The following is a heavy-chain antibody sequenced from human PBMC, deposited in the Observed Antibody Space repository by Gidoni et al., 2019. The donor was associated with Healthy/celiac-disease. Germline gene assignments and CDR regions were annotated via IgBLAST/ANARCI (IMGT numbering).Heavy chain of an antibody. V-gene: IGHV1-69*06. CDR1: GGTFRRYA. J-gene: IGHJ5*02. CDR3: ARDQGVITMVRGRRLNWFDP. CDR2: IIPIFGTA. D-gene: IGHD3-10*01. Sequence: QVQLVQPGAEVKKPGSSVMVSCKASGGTFRRYAISWVRKAPGQGLEWMGGIIPIFGTANYAKKFQGRVTITADKSTSTADMELSSLRSEDTAVYYCARDQGVITMVRGRRLNWFDPWGQGTLVTVSS.